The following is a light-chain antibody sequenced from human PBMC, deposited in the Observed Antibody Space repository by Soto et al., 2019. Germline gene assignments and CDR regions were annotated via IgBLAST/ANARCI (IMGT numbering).Light chain of an antibody. V-gene: IGLV2-23*02. J-gene: IGLJ3*02. CDR1: SSDVGTYNL. CDR2: EVS. CDR3: CSYAGSYTWV. Sequence: QSVLTQPASVSGSPGQSITISCTGTSSDVGTYNLVSWYQQHPDKAPKVMIYEVSKRPSGVSDRFSGSKSGNTASLTLSGLQAEDEADYYCCSYAGSYTWVFGGGTQLTVL.